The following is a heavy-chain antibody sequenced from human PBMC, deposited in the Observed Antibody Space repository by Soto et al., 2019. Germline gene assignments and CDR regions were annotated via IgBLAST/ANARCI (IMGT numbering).Heavy chain of an antibody. CDR1: GFTFSNYA. Sequence: QVQLVESGGGVVQPGRSLRLSCAASGFTFSNYAIHWVRQAPDKGLEWVAVLSYDGNNIHYADSVKGRFTVSRDNSKHTLCLQMNRLRTEDTALYFCARGPIGDSAMVTNYFDYWGQGTLVTVSS. CDR2: LSYDGNNI. CDR3: ARGPIGDSAMVTNYFDY. D-gene: IGHD5-18*01. J-gene: IGHJ4*02. V-gene: IGHV3-30-3*01.